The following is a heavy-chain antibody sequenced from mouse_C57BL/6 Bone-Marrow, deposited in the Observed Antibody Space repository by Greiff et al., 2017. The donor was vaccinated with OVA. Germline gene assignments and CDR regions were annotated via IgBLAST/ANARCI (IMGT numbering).Heavy chain of an antibody. CDR1: GFTFSSYG. Sequence: EVQVVESGGDLVKPGGSLKLSCAASGFTFSSYGMSWVRQTPDKRLEWVATISSGGSYTYYPDSVKGRFTISRDNAKNTLDLQMSSLKSEDTAMYYCARHAYDGIPYAMDYWGQGTSVTVSS. CDR3: ARHAYDGIPYAMDY. CDR2: ISSGGSYT. D-gene: IGHD2-10*01. V-gene: IGHV5-6*01. J-gene: IGHJ4*01.